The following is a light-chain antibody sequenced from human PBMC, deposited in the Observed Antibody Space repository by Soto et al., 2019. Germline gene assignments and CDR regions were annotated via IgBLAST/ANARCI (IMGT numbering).Light chain of an antibody. V-gene: IGKV3-20*01. CDR2: HSS. CDR3: QQYHASPWT. J-gene: IGKJ1*01. Sequence: EIVLTQSPDTLSLSPGERATLSCRASQTVMYSFLAWYQQIPGQAPRLLIYHSSNRATGIPDRFSGSGSGTDFTLTISRLEPEDFAVYYCQQYHASPWTFGQGTRVEIK. CDR1: QTVMYSF.